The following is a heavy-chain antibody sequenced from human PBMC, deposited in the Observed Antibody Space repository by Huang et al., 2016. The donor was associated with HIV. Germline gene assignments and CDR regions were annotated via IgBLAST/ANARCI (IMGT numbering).Heavy chain of an antibody. CDR3: ARDTYCGGDCYSGYFDS. D-gene: IGHD2-21*02. CDR1: GYTVTGYS. J-gene: IGHJ4*02. CDR2: INPNNGVT. V-gene: IGHV1-2*02. Sequence: QVQLVQSGAEVKKPGASVRVSCETTGYTVTGYSLNWGRPAPGQGLGWLGWINPNNGVTKYAQKFQGRVSMTRDTSTSTAYMELSFLTSDDTAVYFCARDTYCGGDCYSGYFDSWGQGTLVTVSS.